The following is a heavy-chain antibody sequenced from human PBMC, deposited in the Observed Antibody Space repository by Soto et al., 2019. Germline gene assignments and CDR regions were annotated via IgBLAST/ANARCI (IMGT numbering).Heavy chain of an antibody. CDR2: ISGSGGST. CDR1: GFTFSSYA. V-gene: IGHV3-23*04. CDR3: AKDRIAARAYYYGMDV. Sequence: EVQLVESGGGLVQPGGSLRLSCAASGFTFSSYAMSWVRQAPGKGLEWVSAISGSGGSTYYADSVKGRFTISRDNSKNTLYLQMNSLRAEDTAVYYCAKDRIAARAYYYGMDVWGQGTTVTVSS. J-gene: IGHJ6*02. D-gene: IGHD6-6*01.